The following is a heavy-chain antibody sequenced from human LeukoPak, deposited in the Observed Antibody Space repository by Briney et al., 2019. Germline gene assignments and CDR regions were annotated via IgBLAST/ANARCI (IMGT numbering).Heavy chain of an antibody. CDR1: GFTFSSYR. V-gene: IGHV3-74*01. J-gene: IGHJ5*02. CDR3: ARDMAVAGVGLDP. CDR2: INSDGSTT. Sequence: GSLRLSCAASGFTFSSYRMHWVRQAPGKGLVWVSRINSDGSTTSYADSVKGRFTIPRDNAKNTLYLQMNRLRAEDTAVYYCARDMAVAGVGLDPWGQGSLVTVSS. D-gene: IGHD6-19*01.